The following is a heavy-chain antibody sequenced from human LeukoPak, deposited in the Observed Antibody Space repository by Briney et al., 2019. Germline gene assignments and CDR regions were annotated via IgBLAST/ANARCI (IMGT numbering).Heavy chain of an antibody. CDR3: ARGEDLWNWFDP. V-gene: IGHV4-31*03. Sequence: PSETLSLTCTVSGGSISSGGYYWSWIRQHPGKGLEWIGYIYYSGSTYYNPSLKSRVTISVDTSKNRFSLKLSSVTAADTAVYYCARGEDLWNWFDPWGQGTLVTVSS. D-gene: IGHD2/OR15-2a*01. CDR2: IYYSGST. CDR1: GGSISSGGYY. J-gene: IGHJ5*02.